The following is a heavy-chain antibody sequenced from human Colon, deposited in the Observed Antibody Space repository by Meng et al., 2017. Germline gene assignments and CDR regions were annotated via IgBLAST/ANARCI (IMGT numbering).Heavy chain of an antibody. Sequence: QGLGPGLVKPSETPSPTCTVSGGSMSGYYWNWIRQPAGKGLEWIGHIYSSGRTNYNPSLKSRVTISVDSSKNQFSLNLTSVTAADTAVYFCARVQRFCTGGICSNWFDPWGQGTLVTVSS. CDR1: GGSMSGYY. D-gene: IGHD2-15*01. CDR2: IYSSGRT. J-gene: IGHJ5*02. CDR3: ARVQRFCTGGICSNWFDP. V-gene: IGHV4-4*07.